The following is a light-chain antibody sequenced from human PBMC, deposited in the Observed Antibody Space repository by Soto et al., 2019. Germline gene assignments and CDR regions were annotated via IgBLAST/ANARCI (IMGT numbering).Light chain of an antibody. CDR2: DAS. CDR1: QSISSW. Sequence: DIQMTQSPSTLSASVGDRVTITCRASQSISSWLAWYQQKPGKAPKLLIYDASSLESGVPSRFSGSGSGTGFSLTISSLQPDDFATYHCQQYSTYRWTFGQGTKVDIK. J-gene: IGKJ1*01. CDR3: QQYSTYRWT. V-gene: IGKV1-5*01.